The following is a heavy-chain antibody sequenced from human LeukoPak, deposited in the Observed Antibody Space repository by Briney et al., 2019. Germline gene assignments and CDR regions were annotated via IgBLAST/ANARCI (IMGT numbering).Heavy chain of an antibody. CDR2: ISWNSGDI. CDR1: GFSFGGYA. Sequence: GGSLRLSCAASGFSFGGYALHWVRQAPGKGLEWVASISWNSGDIVHADSVKGRFTISRDNAKNSLYLQMDSLRTEDTALYYCVKSGGYPTAIRYFDLWGRGTLVTVSS. D-gene: IGHD2-2*01. CDR3: VKSGGYPTAIRYFDL. V-gene: IGHV3-9*01. J-gene: IGHJ2*01.